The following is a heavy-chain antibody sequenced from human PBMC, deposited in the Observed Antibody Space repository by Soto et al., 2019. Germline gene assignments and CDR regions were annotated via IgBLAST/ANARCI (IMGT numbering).Heavy chain of an antibody. V-gene: IGHV1-2*02. J-gene: IGHJ6*02. CDR1: GHTFSAYY. D-gene: IGHD3-3*01. Sequence: QVQLVQSGAEVKKPGASMKVSCKPSGHTFSAYYIHWVRQAPGQGLEWMGWINPNSGGTNYAQKFQGRVTMTRDTSSRTVYMELSRLTSDDTAVYYCARALIRFLDWLPENYYYGMDVWGQGTTVTVSS. CDR2: INPNSGGT. CDR3: ARALIRFLDWLPENYYYGMDV.